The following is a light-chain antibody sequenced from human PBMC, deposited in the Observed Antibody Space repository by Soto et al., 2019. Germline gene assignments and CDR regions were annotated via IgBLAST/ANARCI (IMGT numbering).Light chain of an antibody. V-gene: IGKV3-11*01. Sequence: EIVMTQSPATLSVSPGERASLSCRASQNISSYLIWYQQKPGQAPRLLIYDVSNRATGIPARFSGSGSGTDFSLTISSVEAEDVAVYYCQQRSHWPRTFGQGTRLEIK. CDR1: QNISSY. CDR3: QQRSHWPRT. CDR2: DVS. J-gene: IGKJ5*01.